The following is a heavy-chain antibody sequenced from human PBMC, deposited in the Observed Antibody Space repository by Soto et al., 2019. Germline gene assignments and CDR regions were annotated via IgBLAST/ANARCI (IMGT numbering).Heavy chain of an antibody. V-gene: IGHV1-3*01. D-gene: IGHD3-22*01. CDR2: VNPDIGDT. CDR1: GYPFTTSG. J-gene: IGHJ5*01. CDR3: ARVSEDDRVFPVTMRVGWFDS. Sequence: QVHLVQSGAEVKKPGASVMISCKTSGYPFTTSGLHWLRQAPGQSLEWMGWVNPDIGDTKYSHKFQDTFTITADTSASTGYMELSRLRPEDTALYYCARVSEDDRVFPVTMRVGWFDSWGQGTLVTVSS.